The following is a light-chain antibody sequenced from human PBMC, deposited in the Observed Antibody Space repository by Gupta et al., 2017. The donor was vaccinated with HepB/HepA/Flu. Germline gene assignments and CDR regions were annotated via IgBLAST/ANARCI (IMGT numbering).Light chain of an antibody. CDR2: DDS. CDR1: NIVSKS. CDR3: LVWHNNGGRYV. Sequence: SYVLTQQPSVSVAPGQTARITCGGDNIVSKSVHWYQQNPGQATVLVVFDDSDRPSGIPERFSGSTSGNAATLSISRVEAGDEADYYCLVWHNNGGRYVFGTGTKVTVL. V-gene: IGLV3-21*02. J-gene: IGLJ1*01.